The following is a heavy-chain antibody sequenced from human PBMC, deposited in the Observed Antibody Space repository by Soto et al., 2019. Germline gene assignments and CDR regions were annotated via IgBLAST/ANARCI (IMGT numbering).Heavy chain of an antibody. CDR3: ARKTVRRDGYNLNLFDY. D-gene: IGHD5-12*01. V-gene: IGHV1-69*01. Sequence: QVQLVQSGAEVKKPGSSVKVSCKASGGTFSSYAISWVRQAPGQGLEWMGGIIPIFGTANYAQKFQGRVTITADESTSTAYMELSSPRSEDTAVYYCARKTVRRDGYNLNLFDYWGQGTLVTVSS. CDR1: GGTFSSYA. J-gene: IGHJ4*02. CDR2: IIPIFGTA.